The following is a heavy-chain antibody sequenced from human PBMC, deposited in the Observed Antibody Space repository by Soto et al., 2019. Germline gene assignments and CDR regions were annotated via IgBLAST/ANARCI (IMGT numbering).Heavy chain of an antibody. CDR2: INPNSGGT. Sequence: ASVKVSCKASGYTFTGYYMHWVRQAPGQGLEWMGWINPNSGGTNYAQKFQGWVTMTRDTSISTAYMELSRLRSDDTAVYYCARDYYDFWSGYYGMDVWGQGTTVTVSS. D-gene: IGHD3-3*01. J-gene: IGHJ6*02. CDR3: ARDYYDFWSGYYGMDV. CDR1: GYTFTGYY. V-gene: IGHV1-2*04.